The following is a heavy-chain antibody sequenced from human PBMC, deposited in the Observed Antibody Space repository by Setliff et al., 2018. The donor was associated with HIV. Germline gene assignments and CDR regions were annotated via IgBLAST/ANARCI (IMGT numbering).Heavy chain of an antibody. D-gene: IGHD2-15*01. V-gene: IGHV4-59*01. J-gene: IGHJ4*02. CDR3: VVYFGGNGGRGL. Sequence: SETLSLTCSVSGDSITHYYWNWIRQPPGKGLEWIGTTPYSGSTNYNPSLRSRVTISLDTSTNQFSLRLNSVTAADTAHSFCVVYFGGNGGRGLWGQGTLVTVSS. CDR1: GDSITHYY. CDR2: TPYSGST.